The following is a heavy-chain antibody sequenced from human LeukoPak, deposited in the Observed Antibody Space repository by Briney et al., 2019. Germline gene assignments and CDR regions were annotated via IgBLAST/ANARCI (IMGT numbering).Heavy chain of an antibody. CDR2: INHSGST. D-gene: IGHD6-13*01. V-gene: IGHV4-34*01. CDR1: GGSFSGYY. Sequence: SETLSLTCAVYGGSFSGYYWSWIRQPPGKGLEWIGEINHSGSTNYNPSLKGRVTISVDTSKNQFSLKLSSVTAADTAVYYCARGQYSSSWTGGYFDYWGQGTLVTVSS. CDR3: ARGQYSSSWTGGYFDY. J-gene: IGHJ4*02.